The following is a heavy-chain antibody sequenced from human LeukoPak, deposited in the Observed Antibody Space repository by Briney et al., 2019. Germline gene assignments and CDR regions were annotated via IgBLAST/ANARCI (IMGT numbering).Heavy chain of an antibody. CDR1: GFTFSSYS. Sequence: PGGSLRLSCAASGFTFSSYSMNWVRQAPGKGLEWVSYISSSSSTIYYADSVKGRFTISRDNDKNSLYLQMNSMRDEDTAVYYCARVQPPPTVVTPRYYYYGMDVWGQGTTVTVSS. J-gene: IGHJ6*02. V-gene: IGHV3-48*02. CDR2: ISSSSSTI. CDR3: ARVQPPPTVVTPRYYYYGMDV. D-gene: IGHD4-23*01.